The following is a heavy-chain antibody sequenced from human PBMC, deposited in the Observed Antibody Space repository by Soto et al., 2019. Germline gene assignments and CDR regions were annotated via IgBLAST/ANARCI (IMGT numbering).Heavy chain of an antibody. Sequence: QVQLVESGGGVVQPGRSLRLSCAASGFTFSSYAMNWFRQAPGKGLEWVAVISYDGSNKYYADSVKGRFTISRDNSKNTLYLQMNSLRAEDTAVYYCARVGSYYDSSGPFDYWGQGTLVTVSS. V-gene: IGHV3-30-3*01. CDR3: ARVGSYYDSSGPFDY. J-gene: IGHJ4*02. CDR1: GFTFSSYA. D-gene: IGHD3-22*01. CDR2: ISYDGSNK.